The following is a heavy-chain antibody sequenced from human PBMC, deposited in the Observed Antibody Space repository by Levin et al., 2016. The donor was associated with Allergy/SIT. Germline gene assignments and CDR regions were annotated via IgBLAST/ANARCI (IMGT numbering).Heavy chain of an antibody. Sequence: WVRQAPGKGLAWIATVYYSGAAYYTSSLRSRLTISIDPSNNQFSLNLRSVTAADTAVYYCARYGDFAFDYWGQGILVTVSS. J-gene: IGHJ4*02. CDR3: ARYGDFAFDY. CDR2: VYYSGAA. V-gene: IGHV4-39*01. D-gene: IGHD4-17*01.